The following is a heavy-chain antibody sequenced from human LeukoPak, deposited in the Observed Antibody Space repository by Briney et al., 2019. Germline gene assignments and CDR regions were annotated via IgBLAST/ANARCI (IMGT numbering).Heavy chain of an antibody. CDR1: GYTFTGYY. J-gene: IGHJ6*02. Sequence: ASVKVSCKASGYTFTGYYMHWVRQAPGQGLEWMGWINPNSGGTNYAQKFQGWVTMTRDTSISTAYMELSRLRSDDTAVYYCASGGPTSGWYYYYGMDVWGQGTTVTVSS. D-gene: IGHD6-19*01. CDR2: INPNSGGT. V-gene: IGHV1-2*04. CDR3: ASGGPTSGWYYYYGMDV.